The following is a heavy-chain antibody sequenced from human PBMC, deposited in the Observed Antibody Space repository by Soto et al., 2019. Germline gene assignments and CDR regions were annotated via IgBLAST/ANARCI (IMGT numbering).Heavy chain of an antibody. CDR3: ARGRWEPFGPPGHMDV. Sequence: SETLSLTCTVSGGSISSGGYYWSWIRQHPGKGLEWIGYIYYSGSTYYNPSLKSRVTISVDTSKNQFSLKLSSVTAADTAVYYCARGRWEPFGPPGHMDVWGQGTTVTVSS. D-gene: IGHD1-26*01. J-gene: IGHJ6*02. CDR2: IYYSGST. V-gene: IGHV4-31*03. CDR1: GGSISSGGYY.